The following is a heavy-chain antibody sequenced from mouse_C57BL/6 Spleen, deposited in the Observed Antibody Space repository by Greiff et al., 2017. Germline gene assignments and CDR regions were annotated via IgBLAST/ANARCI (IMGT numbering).Heavy chain of an antibody. Sequence: QVQLQQPGAELVKPGASVKLSCKASGYTFTSYWMHWVKQRPGQGLEWIGLIHPNSGSTNYNEKFKSKATLTVDKSSSTAVMQLISLTSEDSAVYYWARGGNLYYGSSYGDWGQGTTLTVSS. CDR2: IHPNSGST. V-gene: IGHV1-64*01. CDR3: ARGGNLYYGSSYGD. D-gene: IGHD1-1*01. J-gene: IGHJ2*01. CDR1: GYTFTSYW.